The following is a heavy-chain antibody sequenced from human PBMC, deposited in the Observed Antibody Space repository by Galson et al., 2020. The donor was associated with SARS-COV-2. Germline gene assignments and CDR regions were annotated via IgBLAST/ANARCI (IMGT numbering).Heavy chain of an antibody. J-gene: IGHJ4*02. Sequence: ASETLSLTCSVSGASIRSGGNYWSWVRQYPGKGLEWIGYIYHSGDTYYNPSLSSRVTLSLDTSNNQFSLQLSSVTVADTAIYYCARAMFYYDSGSYSDYFDYWGQGSLVTVSP. CDR1: GASIRSGGNY. CDR2: IYHSGDT. V-gene: IGHV4-31*03. D-gene: IGHD3-10*01. CDR3: ARAMFYYDSGSYSDYFDY.